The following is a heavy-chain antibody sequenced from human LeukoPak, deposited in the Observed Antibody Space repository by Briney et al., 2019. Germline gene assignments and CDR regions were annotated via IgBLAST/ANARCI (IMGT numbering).Heavy chain of an antibody. CDR3: AKTGAVIDD. CDR2: ISSSSTYI. CDR1: GFTFSRYT. Sequence: GGSLRLSCVASGFTFSRYTMNWVRQAPGKGLEWVSSISSSSTYIYYADSLKGRFTISRDNAQNSLYLQMKSLRADDTAVYYCAKTGAVIDDWGQGTLVTVSS. V-gene: IGHV3-21*04. J-gene: IGHJ4*02. D-gene: IGHD3-10*01.